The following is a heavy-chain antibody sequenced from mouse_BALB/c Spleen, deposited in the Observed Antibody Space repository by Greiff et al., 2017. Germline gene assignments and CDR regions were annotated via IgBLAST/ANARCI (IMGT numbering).Heavy chain of an antibody. D-gene: IGHD2-4*01. Sequence: DVKLVESGGGLVQPGGSRKLSCAASGFTFSSFGMHWVRQAPEKGLEWVAYISSGSSTIYYADTVKGRFTISRDNPKNTLFLQMTSLRSEDTAMYYCARSAYDYGWFAYWGQGTLVTVSA. J-gene: IGHJ3*01. CDR1: GFTFSSFG. CDR2: ISSGSSTI. CDR3: ARSAYDYGWFAY. V-gene: IGHV5-17*02.